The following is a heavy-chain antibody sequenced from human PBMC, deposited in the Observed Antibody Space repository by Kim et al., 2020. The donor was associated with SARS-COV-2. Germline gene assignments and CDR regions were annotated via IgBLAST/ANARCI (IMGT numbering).Heavy chain of an antibody. Sequence: SETLSLTCAVYGGSFSGYYWSWIRQPPGKGLEWIGEINHSGSTNYNPSLKSRVTISVDTSKNQFSLKLSSVTAADTAVYYCARGREVKTHSKVRGVILLDPWGQGTLVTVSS. CDR1: GGSFSGYY. V-gene: IGHV4-34*01. D-gene: IGHD3-10*01. J-gene: IGHJ5*02. CDR2: INHSGST. CDR3: ARGREVKTHSKVRGVILLDP.